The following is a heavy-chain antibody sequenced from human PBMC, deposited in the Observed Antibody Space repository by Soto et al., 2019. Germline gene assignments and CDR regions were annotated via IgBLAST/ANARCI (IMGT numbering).Heavy chain of an antibody. V-gene: IGHV4-59*01. Sequence: SETLSLTCTVSGGSISSYYWSWTRQPPGKGLEWIGYIYYSGSTNYNPSLKSRVTISVDTSKNQFSLKLSSVTAADTAVYYCARVSRTYSSGSFDYWGQGTLVTVSS. D-gene: IGHD6-19*01. CDR3: ARVSRTYSSGSFDY. J-gene: IGHJ4*02. CDR1: GGSISSYY. CDR2: IYYSGST.